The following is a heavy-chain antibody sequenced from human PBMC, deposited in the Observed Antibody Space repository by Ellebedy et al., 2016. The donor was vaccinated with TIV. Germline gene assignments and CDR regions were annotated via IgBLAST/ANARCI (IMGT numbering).Heavy chain of an antibody. V-gene: IGHV4-34*01. CDR1: GGSFSGYY. CDR3: ARQVDGVFDY. CDR2: INHSGST. J-gene: IGHJ4*02. D-gene: IGHD2-2*01. Sequence: SETLSLTCAVYGGSFSGYYWSWIRQPPGKGLEWIGEINHSGSTNYNPSLKSRVTISVDTSKNQFSLKLSSVTAADTAVYYCARQVDGVFDYWGQGTLVTVSS.